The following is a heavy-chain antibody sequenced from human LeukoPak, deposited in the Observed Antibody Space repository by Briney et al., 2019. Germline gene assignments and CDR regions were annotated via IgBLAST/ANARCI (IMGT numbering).Heavy chain of an antibody. CDR1: GFTFSSYA. V-gene: IGHV3-23*01. J-gene: IGHJ4*02. CDR3: AKTHIVLMVYFDY. Sequence: GGSLRLSCAASGFTFSSYAMSWVRQAPGKGLGWVSAISGSGGSTYYADSVKGRFTISRDNSKNTLYLQMNSLRAEDTAVYYCAKTHIVLMVYFDYWGQGTLVTVSS. CDR2: ISGSGGST. D-gene: IGHD2-8*01.